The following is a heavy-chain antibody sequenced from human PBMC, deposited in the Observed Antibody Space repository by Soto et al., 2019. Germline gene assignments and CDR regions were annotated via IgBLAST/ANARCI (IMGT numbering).Heavy chain of an antibody. CDR1: GYTLTSLA. CDR2: INAGNGNT. V-gene: IGHV1-3*01. Sequence: GSMKGSCQGFGYTLTSLAMHLGGPAPRQRLEWMGWINAGNGNTKYSQKFQGRVTMTRDTSMSTAYMELSSLRSEDTAVYYCARGIKYGDYSRWSDPWGPGTLVTVSS. D-gene: IGHD4-17*01. CDR3: ARGIKYGDYSRWSDP. J-gene: IGHJ5*02.